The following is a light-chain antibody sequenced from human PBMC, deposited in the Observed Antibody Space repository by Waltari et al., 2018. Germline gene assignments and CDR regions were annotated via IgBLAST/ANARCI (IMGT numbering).Light chain of an antibody. Sequence: DIVMTQSPDSLAVSLGERATINCKSSHGVLSPNNRNYLAWYQHKPGQPPKLLFYWASTRESGVPDRFSGSGSGTDFTLTISSLQAEDVAVYYCQQYLSAPFTFGQGTRLEIK. V-gene: IGKV4-1*01. CDR1: HGVLSPNNRNY. J-gene: IGKJ5*01. CDR3: QQYLSAPFT. CDR2: WAS.